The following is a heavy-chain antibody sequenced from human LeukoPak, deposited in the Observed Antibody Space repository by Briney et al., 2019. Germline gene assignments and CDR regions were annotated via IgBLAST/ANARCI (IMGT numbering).Heavy chain of an antibody. J-gene: IGHJ5*02. D-gene: IGHD2-21*01. CDR3: ARDQGDSTFS. Sequence: ASVKVSCKASGYTFTSYGISWVRQAPGQGLEWMGWISAYNGNTNYAQKFQGRVTITADKSTSTAYMELSSLRSEDTAVYYCARDQGDSTFSWGQGTLVTVSS. V-gene: IGHV1-18*01. CDR1: GYTFTSYG. CDR2: ISAYNGNT.